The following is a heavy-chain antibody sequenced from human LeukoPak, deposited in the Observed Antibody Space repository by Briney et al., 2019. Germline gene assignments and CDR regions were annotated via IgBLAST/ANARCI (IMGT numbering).Heavy chain of an antibody. CDR2: ISGSGDNT. V-gene: IGHV3-23*01. CDR3: AKGSYYDSSGSFYFDY. J-gene: IGHJ4*02. CDR1: GFTFSSNS. D-gene: IGHD3-22*01. Sequence: GGSLRLSCAASGFTFSSNSMNWVRQAPGKGLEWVSGISGSGDNTYYADSVKGRFTISRDNSKNTLYVQVNSLGTEDTAAYYCAKGSYYDSSGSFYFDYWGQGTLVTVSS.